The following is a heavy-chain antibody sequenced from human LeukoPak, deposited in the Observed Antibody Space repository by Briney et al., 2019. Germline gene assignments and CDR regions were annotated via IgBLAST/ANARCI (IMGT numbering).Heavy chain of an antibody. V-gene: IGHV4-39*01. J-gene: IGHJ4*02. CDR2: IYFPGTT. D-gene: IGHD6-13*01. Sequence: SETLSLTCTVSGDSISSYYWGWIRQPPGKGLEWIGSIYFPGTTYYNPSLKSRVTISIDTAKNQFSLKLTAVTAADTAVYYCARHSSRYGTFHNWGQGTLVTVSS. CDR1: GDSISSYY. CDR3: ARHSSRYGTFHN.